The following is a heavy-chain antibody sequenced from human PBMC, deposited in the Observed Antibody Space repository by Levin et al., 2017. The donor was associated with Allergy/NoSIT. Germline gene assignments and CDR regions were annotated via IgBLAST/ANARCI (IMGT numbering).Heavy chain of an antibody. V-gene: IGHV4-59*01. CDR1: GGSISSYY. CDR2: IYYSGST. CDR3: ARRARIYSSGWSFDY. J-gene: IGHJ4*02. D-gene: IGHD6-19*01. Sequence: SETLSLTCTVSGGSISSYYWSWIRQPPGKGLEWIGYIYYSGSTNYNPSLKSRVTISVDTSKNQFSLKLSSVTAADTAVYYCARRARIYSSGWSFDYWGQGTLVTVSS.